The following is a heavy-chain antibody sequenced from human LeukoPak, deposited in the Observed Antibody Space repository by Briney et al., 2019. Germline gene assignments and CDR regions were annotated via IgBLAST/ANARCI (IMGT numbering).Heavy chain of an antibody. CDR3: ARDQGNGDGTFYYYYGMDV. D-gene: IGHD1-1*01. J-gene: IGHJ6*02. Sequence: GGSLRLSCAASGFTFSSYSMNWVRQAPGKGLEWVSSISSSSSYIYYADSVKGRFTISRDNAKNSLYLQMNSLRAEDTAVYYCARDQGNGDGTFYYYYGMDVWGQGTTVTVSS. CDR2: ISSSSSYI. V-gene: IGHV3-21*01. CDR1: GFTFSSYS.